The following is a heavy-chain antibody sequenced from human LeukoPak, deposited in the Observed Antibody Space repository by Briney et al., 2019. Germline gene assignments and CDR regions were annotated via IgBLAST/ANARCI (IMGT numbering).Heavy chain of an antibody. CDR1: GGSISSGGYY. Sequence: SQTLSLTCTVSGGSISSGGYYWSWIRQHPGKDLEWIGYIYYSGSTYYNPSLKSRVTISVDASKNQFSLKLSSVTAADTAVYYCARATVARDFDYWGQGTLVTVSS. CDR2: IYYSGST. J-gene: IGHJ4*02. CDR3: ARATVARDFDY. D-gene: IGHD4-23*01. V-gene: IGHV4-31*03.